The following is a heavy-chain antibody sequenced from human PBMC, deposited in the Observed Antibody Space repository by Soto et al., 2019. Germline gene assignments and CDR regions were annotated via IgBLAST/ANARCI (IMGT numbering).Heavy chain of an antibody. Sequence: EVQLVESGGGLVQPGGCLRLSCAASGFTVSSNYMSWVRQARGKGLEWVSVIYSGGSTYYADSVKGRFTISRDNSKNTLYLQMNSLRAEDTAVYYCARGYCSSTSCYAGGFYYYMDVWGKGTTVTVSS. D-gene: IGHD2-2*01. CDR2: IYSGGST. V-gene: IGHV3-66*01. J-gene: IGHJ6*03. CDR3: ARGYCSSTSCYAGGFYYYMDV. CDR1: GFTVSSNY.